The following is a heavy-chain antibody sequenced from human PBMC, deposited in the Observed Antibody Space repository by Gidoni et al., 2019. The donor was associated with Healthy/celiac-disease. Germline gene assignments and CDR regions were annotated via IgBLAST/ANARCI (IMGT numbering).Heavy chain of an antibody. V-gene: IGHV4-39*07. CDR2: IYYSGST. CDR1: GGSLSSSSYY. J-gene: IGHJ5*02. CDR3: ARDSLSDTVYAPNTLIEYNWFDP. Sequence: QLQLQESGPGLVKPSETLSLTCTVSGGSLSSSSYYWGWIRQPPGKGLEWIGSIYYSGSTYYNPSLKSRVTISVDTSKNQFSLKLSSVTAADTAVYYCARDSLSDTVYAPNTLIEYNWFDPWGQGTLVTVSS. D-gene: IGHD2-8*01.